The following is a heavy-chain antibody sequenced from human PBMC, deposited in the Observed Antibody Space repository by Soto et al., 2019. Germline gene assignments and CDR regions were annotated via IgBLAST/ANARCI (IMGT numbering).Heavy chain of an antibody. CDR2: IWCDGSNK. V-gene: IGHV3-33*01. CDR3: ARDYVCDY. D-gene: IGHD3-16*01. CDR1: GFTFSSYG. J-gene: IGHJ4*02. Sequence: QVQLVESGGGVVQPGRSLRLSYAASGFTFSSYGMHWVRQAPGKGLEWVAVIWCDGSNKYYADSVKGRFTISRDNSKTPLYRQMNSLRADDTAVYYCARDYVCDYWGQGTLVTVSS.